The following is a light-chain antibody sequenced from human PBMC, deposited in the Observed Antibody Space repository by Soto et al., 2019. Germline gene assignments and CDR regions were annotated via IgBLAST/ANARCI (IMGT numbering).Light chain of an antibody. Sequence: DIQLTQSPFFLSASVGDRVTITCRASQAITNNLAWYQQKPGKPPKLLIYQESTLQSGVPSRFSGSKSGTQFTLTIDCLQPEDFATYYCQQVKSYPRTFGGGTKVEIK. CDR2: QES. CDR1: QAITNN. CDR3: QQVKSYPRT. J-gene: IGKJ4*01. V-gene: IGKV1-9*01.